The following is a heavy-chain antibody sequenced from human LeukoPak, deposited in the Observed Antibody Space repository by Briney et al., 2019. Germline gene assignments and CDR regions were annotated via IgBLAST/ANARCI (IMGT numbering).Heavy chain of an antibody. CDR3: ARVKQVWPADAEYFQH. CDR2: IASDGSI. CDR1: GFIVSNYE. D-gene: IGHD1/OR15-1a*01. Sequence: GGSLRLSCAASGFIVSNYEMNWVRRTPGKGLEWISFIASDGSINYADSVKGRFTLSRDNAKNSLYLQMNSLRAEDTAVYYCARVKQVWPADAEYFQHWGQGTLVTVSS. J-gene: IGHJ1*01. V-gene: IGHV3-48*03.